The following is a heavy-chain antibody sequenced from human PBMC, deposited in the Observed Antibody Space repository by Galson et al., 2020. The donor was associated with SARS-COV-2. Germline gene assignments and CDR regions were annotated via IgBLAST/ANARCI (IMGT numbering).Heavy chain of an antibody. J-gene: IGHJ6*02. CDR2: ISSSGSTI. D-gene: IGHD6-13*01. CDR1: GFTFSDYY. CDR3: ARDFKAAGQYYYYYGMDV. V-gene: IGHV3-11*01. Sequence: GGSLRLSCAASGFTFSDYYISWIRQAPGKGLEWVSYISSSGSTIYYADSVNGRFTISRDNAKNSLYLQMNSLRAEDTAVYYCARDFKAAGQYYYYYGMDVWGQGTTVTVSS.